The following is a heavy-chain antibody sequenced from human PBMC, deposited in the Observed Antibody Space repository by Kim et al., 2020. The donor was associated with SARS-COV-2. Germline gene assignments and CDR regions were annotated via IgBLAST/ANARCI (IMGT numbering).Heavy chain of an antibody. V-gene: IGHV3-13*04. CDR3: ARGGYYDSSGYFNLDAFDI. J-gene: IGHJ3*02. CDR1: GFTFSSYD. CDR2: IGTAGDT. Sequence: GGSLRLSCAASGFTFSSYDMHWVRQATGKGLEWVSAIGTAGDTYYPGSVKGRFTISRENAKNSLYLQMNSLRAGDTAVYYCARGGYYDSSGYFNLDAFDIWGQGTMVTVSS. D-gene: IGHD3-22*01.